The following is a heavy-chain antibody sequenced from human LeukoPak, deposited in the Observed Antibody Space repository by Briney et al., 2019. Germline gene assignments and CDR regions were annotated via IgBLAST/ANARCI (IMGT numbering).Heavy chain of an antibody. CDR2: ISSFSNFR. D-gene: IGHD6-13*01. V-gene: IGHV3-11*03. CDR1: GXTFSDYY. CDR3: ARPTIAAAGNFEY. Sequence: GGSLRLSCAASGXTFSDYYMSWIRQAPGKGLEWVSHISSFSNFRSYADSVKGRFTISRDNAKNSLYLQVNSLRAEDTAVYYCARPTIAAAGNFEYWGQGTLVTVSS. J-gene: IGHJ4*02.